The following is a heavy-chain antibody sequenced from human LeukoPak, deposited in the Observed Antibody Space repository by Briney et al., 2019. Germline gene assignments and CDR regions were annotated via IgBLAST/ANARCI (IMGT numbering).Heavy chain of an antibody. V-gene: IGHV3-30*04. D-gene: IGHD3-22*01. CDR3: ARAPPQYYYDSSGYYLDY. CDR2: ISYDGSNK. J-gene: IGHJ4*02. Sequence: GGSLRLSCAASGFIFSTYSMNWVRQASGKGLEWVAVISYDGSNKYYADSVKGRFTNSRDNSKNTLYLQMNSLRAEDTAVYYCARAPPQYYYDSSGYYLDYWGQGTLVTVSS. CDR1: GFIFSTYS.